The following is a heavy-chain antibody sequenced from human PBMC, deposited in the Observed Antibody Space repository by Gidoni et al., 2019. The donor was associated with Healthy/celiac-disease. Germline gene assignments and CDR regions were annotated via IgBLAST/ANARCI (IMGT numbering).Heavy chain of an antibody. CDR3: ASAITGTSSLYYFDY. J-gene: IGHJ4*02. CDR1: GGSFSGYY. CDR2: INHSGST. V-gene: IGHV4-34*01. Sequence: QVQLQQWGAGLLKPSETLSLTCAVYGGSFSGYYWSWIRQPPGKGLEWIGEINHSGSTNYNPSLKSRVTISVDTSKNQFSLKLSSVTAADTAVYYCASAITGTSSLYYFDYWGQGTLVTVSS. D-gene: IGHD1-7*01.